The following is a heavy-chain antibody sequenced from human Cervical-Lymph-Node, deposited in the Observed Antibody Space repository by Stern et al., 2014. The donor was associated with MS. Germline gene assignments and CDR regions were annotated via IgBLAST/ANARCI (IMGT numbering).Heavy chain of an antibody. CDR1: GGSISSDNYY. CDR3: ARDHFTTSLDV. CDR2: IYYSGTT. V-gene: IGHV4-31*03. D-gene: IGHD3-22*01. Sequence: DQLVESGPGLVKPSQTLSLTCTVSGGSISSDNYYWTWIRQHPGKGLAWIGHIYYSGTTYYNPSLKSRVSITVDTSQNLFSLRLSSVTAADTAVYYCARDHFTTSLDVWGHGTTVTVS. J-gene: IGHJ6*02.